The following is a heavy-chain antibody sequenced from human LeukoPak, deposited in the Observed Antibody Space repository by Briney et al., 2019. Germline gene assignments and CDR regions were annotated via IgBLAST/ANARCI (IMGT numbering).Heavy chain of an antibody. CDR2: INPNSGGT. V-gene: IGHV1-2*02. Sequence: ASVKVSCKASGYTFTGYYMHWVRQAPGQGLEWMGWINPNSGGTNYAQKFQGRVTMTRDTSISTAYMELRRLRSDDTAVYYCARGGHADIVVVPAAPNNWFDPWGQGTLVTVSS. J-gene: IGHJ5*02. CDR1: GYTFTGYY. D-gene: IGHD2-2*01. CDR3: ARGGHADIVVVPAAPNNWFDP.